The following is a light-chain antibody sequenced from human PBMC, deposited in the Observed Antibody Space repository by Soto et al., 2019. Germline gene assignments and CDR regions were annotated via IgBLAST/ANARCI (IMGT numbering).Light chain of an antibody. CDR3: QHNT. J-gene: IGKJ2*01. CDR1: QSISSDS. Sequence: DIGLTQSPGTLSLSPGERATLSCRAIQSISSDSLGWFQQKPGQPHRLLIYATSIRATGIPDRFSGSGSGKDFTLTIIRLEHEDFAVYYCQHNTFGQGTKLEI. V-gene: IGKV3-20*01. CDR2: ATS.